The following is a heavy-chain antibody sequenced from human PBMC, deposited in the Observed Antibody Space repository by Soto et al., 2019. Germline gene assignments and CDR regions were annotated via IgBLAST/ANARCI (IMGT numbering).Heavy chain of an antibody. V-gene: IGHV3-72*01. CDR2: SRDKPQGYST. D-gene: IGHD3-22*01. Sequence: GGSLRLSCAGPGFTLSDHYIDWVRQAPGKGLEWVGRSRDKPQGYSTAYAASVKGRFTTSRDESKNSAYLQMNSLKTEDTAVYYCVRATHFSDSSGYTRCLDYWGQGTLVTVSS. CDR3: VRATHFSDSSGYTRCLDY. CDR1: GFTLSDHY. J-gene: IGHJ4*02.